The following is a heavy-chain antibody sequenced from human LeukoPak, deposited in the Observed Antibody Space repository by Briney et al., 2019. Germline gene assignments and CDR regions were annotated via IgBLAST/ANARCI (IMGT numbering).Heavy chain of an antibody. CDR2: ITLDGIST. V-gene: IGHV3-64*01. D-gene: IGHD1-1*01. CDR1: GFPFRSYA. J-gene: IGHJ3*02. CDR3: ATDSVGDNPYAFDI. Sequence: GGSLRLSCAASGFPFRSYAMHWVRQAPGKGLEYVSAITLDGISTYYANSVKGRFTISRDNSNNTLYLQMGSLRAEDMAVYYCATDSVGDNPYAFDIWGQGTMVTVSS.